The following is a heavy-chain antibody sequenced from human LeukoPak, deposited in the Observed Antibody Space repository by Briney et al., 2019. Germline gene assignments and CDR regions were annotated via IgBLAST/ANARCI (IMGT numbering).Heavy chain of an antibody. Sequence: PSETLSLTCTVSGGSISSYYWSWIRQPPGKGLEWIGYIYYSGSTNYNPSLKSRVTISVDTSKNQFSLKLSSVTAVDTAVYYCARAVGYCSGGSCRIDYWGQGTLVTVSS. D-gene: IGHD2-15*01. CDR1: GGSISSYY. J-gene: IGHJ4*02. CDR3: ARAVGYCSGGSCRIDY. CDR2: IYYSGST. V-gene: IGHV4-59*01.